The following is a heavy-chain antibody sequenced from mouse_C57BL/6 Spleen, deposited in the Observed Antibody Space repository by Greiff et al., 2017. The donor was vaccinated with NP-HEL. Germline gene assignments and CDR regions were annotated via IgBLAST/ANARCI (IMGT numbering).Heavy chain of an antibody. J-gene: IGHJ3*01. CDR2: ISSGGDYI. Sequence: EVQGVESGEGLVKPGGSLKLSCAASGFTFSSYAMSWVRQTPEKRLEWVAYISSGGDYIYYADTVKGRFTISRDNARNTLYLQMSSLKSEDTAMYYCTREYYSTWFAYWGQGTLVTVSA. V-gene: IGHV5-9-1*02. CDR1: GFTFSSYA. CDR3: TREYYSTWFAY. D-gene: IGHD2-5*01.